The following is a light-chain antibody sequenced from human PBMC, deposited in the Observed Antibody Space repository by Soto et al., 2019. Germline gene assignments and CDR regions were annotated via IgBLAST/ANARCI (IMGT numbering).Light chain of an antibody. J-gene: IGKJ5*01. CDR3: QQRSKWPIT. Sequence: EIVLTQSPATLSLSPGERAALSCRVSQSVSTYLAWYQQKPGQAPRLFIYDASTRATGVPARFSASGSGTDFTLTISSLEPEDFAVYYCQQRSKWPITFGQGTRLEIK. CDR2: DAS. CDR1: QSVSTY. V-gene: IGKV3-11*01.